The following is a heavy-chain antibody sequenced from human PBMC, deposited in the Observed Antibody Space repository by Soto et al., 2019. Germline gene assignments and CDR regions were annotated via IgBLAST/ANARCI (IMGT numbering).Heavy chain of an antibody. J-gene: IGHJ2*01. CDR1: GFTFSSYD. V-gene: IGHV3-13*01. D-gene: IGHD3-3*02. CDR3: ARLSTSMWYFDL. Sequence: GGSLRLSCAASGFTFSSYDMHWVRQATGKGLEWVSAIGTAGDTYYPGSVKGRFTISRENAKNSLYLQMNSLRAGDTAVYYCARLSTSMWYFDLWGRGTLVTVSS. CDR2: IGTAGDT.